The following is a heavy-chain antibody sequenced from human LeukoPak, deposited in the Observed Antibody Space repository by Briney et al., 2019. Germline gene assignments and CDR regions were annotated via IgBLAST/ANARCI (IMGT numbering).Heavy chain of an antibody. Sequence: GGSLRLSCAASGFTFSSYSMNWVRQAPGKGLEWVSYISSSSSTIYYADSVKGRFTISRDNAKNSLYLQMNSLRAEDTAVYYCAKRLNYYGSGSDAFDIWGQGTMVTVSS. CDR1: GFTFSSYS. V-gene: IGHV3-48*01. D-gene: IGHD3-10*01. J-gene: IGHJ3*02. CDR2: ISSSSSTI. CDR3: AKRLNYYGSGSDAFDI.